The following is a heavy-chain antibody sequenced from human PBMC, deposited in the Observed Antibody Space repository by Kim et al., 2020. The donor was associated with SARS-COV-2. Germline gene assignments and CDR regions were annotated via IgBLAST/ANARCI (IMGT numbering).Heavy chain of an antibody. D-gene: IGHD3-9*01. J-gene: IGHJ4*01. CDR2: ISYDGSNK. Sequence: GGSLRLSCAASGFTFSSYAMHWVRQAPGKGLEWVAVISYDGSNKYYADSVKGRFTISRDNSKNTLYLQMNSLRAEDTAVYYCASPPLRLRYFDWLFAFD. CDR1: GFTFSSYA. V-gene: IGHV3-30*04. CDR3: ASPPLRLRYFDWLFAFD.